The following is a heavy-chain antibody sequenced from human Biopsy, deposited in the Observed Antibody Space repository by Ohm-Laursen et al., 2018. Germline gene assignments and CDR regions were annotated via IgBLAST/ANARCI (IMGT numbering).Heavy chain of an antibody. CDR1: GYTFTSHD. J-gene: IGHJ4*02. V-gene: IGHV1-8*01. Sequence: ASVKVSCKGSGYTFTSHDINWVRQATGQGLEWMGWMSPNTGNTVYAQRFQDRVTMTSDTSTGTAYMELTSLTSDDTAVYFCARWETTLGRSLDSWGQGTLVAVSS. CDR2: MSPNTGNT. CDR3: ARWETTLGRSLDS. D-gene: IGHD1-26*01.